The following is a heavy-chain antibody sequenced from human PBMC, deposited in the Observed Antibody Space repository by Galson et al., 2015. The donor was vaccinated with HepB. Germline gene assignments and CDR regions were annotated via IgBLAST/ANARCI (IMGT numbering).Heavy chain of an antibody. V-gene: IGHV1-18*01. D-gene: IGHD4-23*01. Sequence: SVKVSCKASGYTFINYDISWVRQAPGQGLEWMGWINPSNGNTNYAQKLQGRVTMTTDTSTSTAYMELRSLRSDDTAMYYCPRVVRAGAPYFDYWGQGTLVTASS. J-gene: IGHJ4*02. CDR2: INPSNGNT. CDR1: GYTFINYD. CDR3: PRVVRAGAPYFDY.